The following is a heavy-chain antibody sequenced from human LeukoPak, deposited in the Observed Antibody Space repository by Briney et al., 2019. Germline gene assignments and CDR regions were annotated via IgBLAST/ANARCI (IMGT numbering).Heavy chain of an antibody. D-gene: IGHD3-10*01. CDR3: ARGIYGSGTYYPYNY. CDR1: GFTFSSYS. J-gene: IGHJ4*02. CDR2: ISSSSSTI. Sequence: GGSLRLSCAASGFTFSSYSMNWVRQAPGKGLEWVSYISSSSSTIFYADSVKGRFTISRDNANNSLYLQMNSLRDEDTAAYYCARGIYGSGTYYPYNYWGQGTLVTVSS. V-gene: IGHV3-48*02.